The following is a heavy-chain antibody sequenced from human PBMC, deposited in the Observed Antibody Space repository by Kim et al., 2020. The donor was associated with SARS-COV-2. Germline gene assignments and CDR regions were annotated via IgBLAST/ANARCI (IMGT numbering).Heavy chain of an antibody. V-gene: IGHV3-23*01. J-gene: IGHJ6*02. CDR3: AKAPRGPYYNGMDV. Sequence: YADSVKGRFTVSRDNSKNTLYRQMNSLRAEDTAVYYCAKAPRGPYYNGMDVWGPGTTVTVSS.